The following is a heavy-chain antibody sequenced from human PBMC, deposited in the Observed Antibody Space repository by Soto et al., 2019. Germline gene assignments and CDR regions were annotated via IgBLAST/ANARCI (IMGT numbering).Heavy chain of an antibody. CDR2: IDYSGSS. D-gene: IGHD6-19*01. V-gene: IGHV4-61*08. J-gene: IGHJ4*02. CDR3: ARGVPWLVLNYFDY. CDR1: VGCVRSAGYY. Sequence: SETLSLGCTGCVGCVRSAGYYWSWIRQPPGKGVEWIGYIDYSGSSNYNTSLKSRVTISVDTSKNQLSLKLCYVTAADTAVYYCARGVPWLVLNYFDYWRQGTLVTVSS.